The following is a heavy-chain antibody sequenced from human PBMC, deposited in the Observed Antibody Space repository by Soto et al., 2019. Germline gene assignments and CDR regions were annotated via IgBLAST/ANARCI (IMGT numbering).Heavy chain of an antibody. J-gene: IGHJ3*02. CDR2: ISSSSSYI. CDR1: GFTFSSYS. Sequence: GGSLSLSCAASGFTFSSYSMNWVRQAPGKGLEWVSSISSSSSYIYYADSVKGRFTISRDNAKNSLYLQMNSLRAEDTAVYYCARELHELAYDVGAFDIWGQGTMVTVSS. D-gene: IGHD3-16*01. V-gene: IGHV3-21*01. CDR3: ARELHELAYDVGAFDI.